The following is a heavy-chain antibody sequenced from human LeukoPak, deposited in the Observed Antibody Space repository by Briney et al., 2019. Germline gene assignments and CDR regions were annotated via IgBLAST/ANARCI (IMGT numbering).Heavy chain of an antibody. CDR1: GYTFTSYD. D-gene: IGHD2-15*01. CDR3: ARGYCSGGSCYRPFYYYYYYMDV. Sequence: ASVKVSCKASGYTFTSYDINWVRQATGQGLEWMGWMNPNSGNTGYAQKFQGRVTITRNTSISTAYMELSSLRSEDTAVYYCARGYCSGGSCYRPFYYYYYYMDVWGKGTTVTVSS. CDR2: MNPNSGNT. V-gene: IGHV1-8*03. J-gene: IGHJ6*03.